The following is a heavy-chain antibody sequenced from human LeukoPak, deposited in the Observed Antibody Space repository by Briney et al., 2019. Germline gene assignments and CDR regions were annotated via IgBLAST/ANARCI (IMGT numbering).Heavy chain of an antibody. CDR2: INPSGGST. D-gene: IGHD3-3*01. V-gene: IGHV1-46*01. Sequence: ASVTTYGTASGYAFTSDYRHWVRQASGQGLEWMGIINPSGGSTSYAQKFQGRVTMTRDMSTSTVYMELSSLRSEDTAVYYCARGDLIRFLEWDDAFDIWGQGTMDTVSS. CDR3: ARGDLIRFLEWDDAFDI. J-gene: IGHJ3*02. CDR1: GYAFTSDY.